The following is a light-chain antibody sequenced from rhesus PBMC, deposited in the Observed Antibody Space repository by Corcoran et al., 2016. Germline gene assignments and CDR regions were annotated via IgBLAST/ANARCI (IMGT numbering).Light chain of an antibody. CDR3: KQYNNWIFT. Sequence: EIVMTQSPATLSLSPGERATLSCRASQSVISYVAWYQQKPEQAPRLLSYGASSRPTGIPDRFSGSGAGTDFTLFISSLEPEDLEVYYCKQYNNWIFTFGPGTKLDLK. CDR2: GAS. J-gene: IGKJ3*01. V-gene: IGKV3S9*01. CDR1: QSVISY.